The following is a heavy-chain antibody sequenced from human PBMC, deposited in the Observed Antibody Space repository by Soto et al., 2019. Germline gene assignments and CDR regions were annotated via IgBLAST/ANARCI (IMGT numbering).Heavy chain of an antibody. CDR1: GYTFTSYY. Sequence: ASVKVSCKASGYTFTSYYMHWVRQAPGQGLEWMGIINPSGGSTSYAQKFQGRVTMTRDTSTSTVYMELSSLRSEDTAVYYCARDIIVGATTSEYYYYYGMDVWDQGTTVTVSS. J-gene: IGHJ6*02. CDR3: ARDIIVGATTSEYYYYYGMDV. D-gene: IGHD1-26*01. CDR2: INPSGGST. V-gene: IGHV1-46*01.